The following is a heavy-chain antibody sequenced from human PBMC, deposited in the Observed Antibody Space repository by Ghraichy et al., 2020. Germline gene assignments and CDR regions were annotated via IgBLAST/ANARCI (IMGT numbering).Heavy chain of an antibody. CDR2: TYYTGST. Sequence: SETLSLTCTVSGDSLSSDYWSWIRQPPGKGLECIGYTYYTGSTHYNPSLKSRITISVDRSKNRISLRLRSVTAADTGVYYCARGVSVKYYGMDVWGQGTTVAVSS. J-gene: IGHJ6*02. CDR1: GDSLSSDY. V-gene: IGHV4-59*01. D-gene: IGHD3-16*01. CDR3: ARGVSVKYYGMDV.